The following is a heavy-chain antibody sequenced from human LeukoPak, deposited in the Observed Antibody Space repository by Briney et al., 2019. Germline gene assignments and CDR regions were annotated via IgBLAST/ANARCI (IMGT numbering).Heavy chain of an antibody. D-gene: IGHD3-16*02. CDR1: GGSISSTSYY. CDR3: ARLTFGGVIRMSFDY. CDR2: IYYSGSI. J-gene: IGHJ4*02. Sequence: PSETLSLTCTVSGGSISSTSYYWAWIRQPPGKGLEWIGAIYYSGSIYYSPSLKSRVTISVDTSENQFSLRLTSVTAADTAVYHCARLTFGGVIRMSFDYWGRGTLVNVSS. V-gene: IGHV4-39*01.